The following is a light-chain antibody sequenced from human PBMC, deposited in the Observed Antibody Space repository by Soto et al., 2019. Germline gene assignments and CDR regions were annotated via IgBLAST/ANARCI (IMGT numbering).Light chain of an antibody. CDR2: GAS. Sequence: ETVMTQSPATLSVSPGERVTLSCRASQSVSSYLAWYQQKPGQAPRLLIYGASTRATGIPARFSGSGSGTEFTLTISSLQSEEFAIYYCHQYNNWPPYTFGQGTRLEIK. CDR3: HQYNNWPPYT. J-gene: IGKJ5*01. V-gene: IGKV3-15*01. CDR1: QSVSSY.